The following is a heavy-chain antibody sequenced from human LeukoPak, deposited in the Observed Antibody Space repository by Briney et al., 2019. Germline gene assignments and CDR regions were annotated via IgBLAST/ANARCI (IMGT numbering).Heavy chain of an antibody. CDR2: IYTSGST. J-gene: IGHJ4*02. CDR1: GGSISSYY. Sequence: SSETLSLTCTVSGGSISSYYWSWIRQPAGKGLEWIGRIYTSGSTNCNPSLKSRVTMSVDTSKNQFSLKLSSVTAADTAVYYCARRSLAVADDYWGQGTLVTVSS. V-gene: IGHV4-4*07. D-gene: IGHD6-19*01. CDR3: ARRSLAVADDY.